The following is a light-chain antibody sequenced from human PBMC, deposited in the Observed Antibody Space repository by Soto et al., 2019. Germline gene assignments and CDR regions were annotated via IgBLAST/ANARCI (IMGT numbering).Light chain of an antibody. V-gene: IGKV3-20*01. CDR2: CAS. CDR3: QQYGSTHPWT. Sequence: DIVLTQSPATLSLSVGDRVTLTCRASQSVSSYLAWYQQKPGQAPRLLIYCASSRATGIPHRFSGSGSAAEYTPPTISLEPEDYAVYYCQQYGSTHPWTFGQGTKVDIK. CDR1: QSVSSY. J-gene: IGKJ1*01.